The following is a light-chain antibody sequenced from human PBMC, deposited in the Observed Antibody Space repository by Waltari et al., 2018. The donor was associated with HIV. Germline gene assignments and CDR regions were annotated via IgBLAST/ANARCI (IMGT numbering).Light chain of an antibody. V-gene: IGLV2-14*03. CDR3: ASFTGDNTVM. Sequence: AVTQPASVSGPPGQSTTLSCTGDGTDFSLSQFGAWYQQHPGKPPRLILYDVDSRASGVSDRFSGSMSGNTASLTISGLRAEDEGHYYCASFTGDNTVMFGGGTEVTVL. CDR2: DVD. CDR1: GTDFSLSQF. J-gene: IGLJ3*02.